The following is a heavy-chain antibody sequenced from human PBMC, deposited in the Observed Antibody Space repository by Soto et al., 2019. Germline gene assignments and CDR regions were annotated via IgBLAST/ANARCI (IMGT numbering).Heavy chain of an antibody. CDR1: GFTFSSSA. CDR2: ISGSGAST. J-gene: IGHJ6*02. CDR3: TRIDKMVRGVKLGMDV. D-gene: IGHD3-10*01. V-gene: IGHV3-23*01. Sequence: EVQLLESGGGLVQPGGSLRLSCAASGFTFSSSAMSWVRQAPGQGLEWVSGISGSGASTYYPDNVKGRFIVSRDNAENTLYLQIHSLTTEDTATYYCTRIDKMVRGVKLGMDVWGQGTTVTVS.